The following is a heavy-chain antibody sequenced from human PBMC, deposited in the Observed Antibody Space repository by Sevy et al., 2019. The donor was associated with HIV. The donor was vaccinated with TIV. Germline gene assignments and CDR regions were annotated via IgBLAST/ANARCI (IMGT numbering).Heavy chain of an antibody. CDR2: ISSSSSYI. V-gene: IGHV3-21*01. D-gene: IGHD3-10*01. J-gene: IGHJ4*02. CDR3: ARGRLPSMVRGRGDFDY. CDR1: GFTFSSYS. Sequence: GGSLRLSCAASGFTFSSYSMNWVRQAPGKGLEWVSFISSSSSYIYYADSVKDRFTISRDNAKNSLYLQMNSLRAEDTAVYYCARGRLPSMVRGRGDFDYWGQRTLVTVSS.